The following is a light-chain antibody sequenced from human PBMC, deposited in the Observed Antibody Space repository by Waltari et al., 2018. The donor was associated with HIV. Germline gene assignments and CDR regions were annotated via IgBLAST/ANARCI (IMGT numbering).Light chain of an antibody. V-gene: IGKV3-11*01. CDR2: DAS. J-gene: IGKJ2*03. Sequence: EIVLTKSTATLSLSPGERATLTCRASQSVGSFLVWYQQIPGQAPRLLIYDASKRATCIPARFSGRGSGTDFTLTSDSLEPEDFGVYYCQQRTNWPPYSFGQGTKLEI. CDR3: QQRTNWPPYS. CDR1: QSVGSF.